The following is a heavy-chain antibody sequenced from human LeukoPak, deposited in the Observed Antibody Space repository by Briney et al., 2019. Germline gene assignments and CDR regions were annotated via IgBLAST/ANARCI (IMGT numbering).Heavy chain of an antibody. CDR3: AKDPHYYYDSSGYSNWFDP. Sequence: GGSLRLSCAASGFTFSSYAMSWVRQAPGKGLEWVSAISGSGGSTYYADSVKGRFTISRDNSKNTLCLQMNSLRAEDTAVYYCAKDPHYYYDSSGYSNWFDPWGQGTLVTVSS. CDR2: ISGSGGST. D-gene: IGHD3-22*01. J-gene: IGHJ5*02. V-gene: IGHV3-23*01. CDR1: GFTFSSYA.